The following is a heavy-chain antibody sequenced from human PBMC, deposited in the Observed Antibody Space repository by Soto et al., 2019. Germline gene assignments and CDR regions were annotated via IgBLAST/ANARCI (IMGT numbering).Heavy chain of an antibody. V-gene: IGHV1-18*01. D-gene: IGHD4-17*01. Sequence: QVQWVQSGAEWKKPGASGKVSCQASGYTFTSYGISWVRQAPGQGLEWMGWISAYKGNTNYAQKLQGRDTMTTDTYTSTAYMELRSRRSDDTAVYYCARTTEGMWSDYLGQGTPVTVSS. CDR2: ISAYKGNT. CDR3: ARTTEGMWSDY. CDR1: GYTFTSYG. J-gene: IGHJ4*02.